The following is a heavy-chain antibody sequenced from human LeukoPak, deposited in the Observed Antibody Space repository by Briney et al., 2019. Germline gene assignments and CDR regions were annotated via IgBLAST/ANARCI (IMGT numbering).Heavy chain of an antibody. V-gene: IGHV3-23*01. J-gene: IGHJ6*03. CDR1: GFTFSIYA. CDR3: AKDGSYYYDSSGYYSGYYYYYMDV. Sequence: GGSLRLSCAASGFTFSIYAMSWVRQAPGKGLEWVSAISGSGGSTYYADSVKGRFTISRDNSKNTLYLQMNSLRAEDTAVYYCAKDGSYYYDSSGYYSGYYYYYMDVWGKGTTVTVSS. CDR2: ISGSGGST. D-gene: IGHD3-22*01.